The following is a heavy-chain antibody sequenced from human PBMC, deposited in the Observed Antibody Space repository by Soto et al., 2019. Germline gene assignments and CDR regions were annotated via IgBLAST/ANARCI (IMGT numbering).Heavy chain of an antibody. J-gene: IGHJ4*02. V-gene: IGHV4-34*09. Sequence: SETLSLTCAVYGGSFSGYYWSWIRQPPGKGLEWIGEINHSGSTYYNPSLKSRVTISVDTSKNQFSLKLSSVTAADTAVYYCARVGCGGDCPTPYYFDNWGQGTLVTVSS. CDR1: GGSFSGYY. D-gene: IGHD2-21*02. CDR3: ARVGCGGDCPTPYYFDN. CDR2: INHSGST.